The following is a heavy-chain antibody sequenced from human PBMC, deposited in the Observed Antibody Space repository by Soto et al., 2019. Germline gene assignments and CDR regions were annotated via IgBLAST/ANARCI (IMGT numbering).Heavy chain of an antibody. Sequence: SETLSLTCTVSGGSLDNYYWSWIRQPAGKGLEWIGRIYTVGSTNYNPSLKSRVTMSIDTSKNQFSLRLTSVTAADTAVYYCARSPLTHSYAQFDSWGQGSLVTVSS. V-gene: IGHV4-4*07. CDR3: ARSPLTHSYAQFDS. J-gene: IGHJ4*02. CDR1: GGSLDNYY. CDR2: IYTVGST. D-gene: IGHD3-16*01.